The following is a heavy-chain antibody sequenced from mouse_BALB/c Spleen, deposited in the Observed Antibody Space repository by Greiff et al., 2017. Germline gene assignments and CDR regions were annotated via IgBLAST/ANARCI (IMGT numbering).Heavy chain of an antibody. V-gene: IGHV5-17*02. J-gene: IGHJ3*01. CDR3: ARGGYGSSPAWFAY. D-gene: IGHD1-1*01. CDR1: GFTFSSFG. CDR2: ISSGSSTI. Sequence: EVKVVESGGGLVQPGGSRKLSCAASGFTFSSFGMHWVRQAPEKGLEWVAYISSGSSTIYYADTVKGRFTISSDNPKNTLFLQMTSLRSEDTAMYYCARGGYGSSPAWFAYWGQGTLVTVSA.